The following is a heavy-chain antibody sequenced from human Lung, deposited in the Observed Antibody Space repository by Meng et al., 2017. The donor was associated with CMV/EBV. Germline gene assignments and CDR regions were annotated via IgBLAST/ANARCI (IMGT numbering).Heavy chain of an antibody. Sequence: SXXVSXKISGDGFSSYSVTWVRLAPGQGLEWMGVIIPIIGVTNYAQKFQGRVAITADKSRNTAYMELSSLRSDDTAFYYCARGPGGSGSYYIYWGQGTVVTGSS. V-gene: IGHV1-69*10. CDR3: ARGPGGSGSYYIY. D-gene: IGHD3-10*01. CDR1: GDGFSSYS. CDR2: IIPIIGVT. J-gene: IGHJ4*02.